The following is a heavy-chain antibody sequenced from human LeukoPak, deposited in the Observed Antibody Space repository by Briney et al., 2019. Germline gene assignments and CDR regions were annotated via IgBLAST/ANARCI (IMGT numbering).Heavy chain of an antibody. D-gene: IGHD6-13*01. V-gene: IGHV4-4*07. CDR2: IYTSGST. CDR1: VAFISSYY. Sequence: SETLSLTCNVSVAFISSYYLSWIRQPAGKGLAGIGRIYTSGSTYYNPSLKSRVTMSVDTTTNQFSLQLSSVTAADTAAYYCAREQGSQQYGNSWSFDYWGHGTLVTVSS. CDR3: AREQGSQQYGNSWSFDY. J-gene: IGHJ4*01.